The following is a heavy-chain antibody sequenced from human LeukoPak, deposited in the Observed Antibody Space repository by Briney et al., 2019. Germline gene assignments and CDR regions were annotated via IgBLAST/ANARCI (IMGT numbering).Heavy chain of an antibody. D-gene: IGHD3-10*01. Sequence: ASVKVSCRASGYTFTSYAMNWVRQAPGQGLEWMGWINTNTGNPTYAQGFTGRFVFSLDTSVSTAYLQISSLKAEDTAVYYCARDSLWFGEFNFDYWGQGTLVTVSS. CDR2: INTNTGNP. CDR1: GYTFTSYA. J-gene: IGHJ4*02. V-gene: IGHV7-4-1*02. CDR3: ARDSLWFGEFNFDY.